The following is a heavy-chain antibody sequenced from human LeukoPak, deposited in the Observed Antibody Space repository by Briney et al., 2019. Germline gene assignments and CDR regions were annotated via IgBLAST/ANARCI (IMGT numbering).Heavy chain of an antibody. Sequence: PSETLSLTCTLSGGSISSSSYYWGWIRQPPGKGLEWIGSIYYSGSTYYNPSLKSRVTVSVNTSKNQFSLKLSSVTAADTAVYYCARHRRYSYGCGDYWGQGTLVTVSS. J-gene: IGHJ4*02. D-gene: IGHD5-18*01. CDR1: GGSISSSSYY. CDR2: IYYSGST. V-gene: IGHV4-39*01. CDR3: ARHRRYSYGCGDY.